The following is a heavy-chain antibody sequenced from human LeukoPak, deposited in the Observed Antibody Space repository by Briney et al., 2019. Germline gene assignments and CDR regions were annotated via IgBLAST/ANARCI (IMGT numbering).Heavy chain of an antibody. J-gene: IGHJ4*02. CDR2: IYSGGST. CDR3: SSGGNSVFDY. Sequence: PGGSLRLSCAASGFTVSSNYMTWVRQAPGKGLEWVSVIYSGGSTYYADSVKGRFTMSRDNSKNTLYLLMNRLRAEDTAVYYCSSGGNSVFDYWGQGTLVTVSS. CDR1: GFTVSSNY. V-gene: IGHV3-53*01. D-gene: IGHD4-23*01.